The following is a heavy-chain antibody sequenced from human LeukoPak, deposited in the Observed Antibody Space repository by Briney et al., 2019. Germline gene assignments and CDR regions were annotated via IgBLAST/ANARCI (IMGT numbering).Heavy chain of an antibody. CDR3: ARDSSSSPDY. D-gene: IGHD6-6*01. Sequence: GGSLRLSCAASGFTFSSNSMTWVRQAPGKGLEWVSFISSSGSYIYYADSVKGRFTISRDNAKNSLYLQMDSLRAEDTAVYYCARDSSSSPDYWGQGTLVTYSS. V-gene: IGHV3-21*01. J-gene: IGHJ4*02. CDR2: ISSSGSYI. CDR1: GFTFSSNS.